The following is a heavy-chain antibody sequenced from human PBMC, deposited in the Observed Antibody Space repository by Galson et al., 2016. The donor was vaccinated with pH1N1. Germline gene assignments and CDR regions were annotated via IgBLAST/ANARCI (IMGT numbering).Heavy chain of an antibody. J-gene: IGHJ4*02. CDR3: ARARGHAAMDPFDF. V-gene: IGHV1-69*02. D-gene: IGHD5-18*01. CDR1: GGTFTSYT. CDR2: MIPILGLS. Sequence: SVKVSCKASGGTFTSYTITWVRQAPGQRLEWMGRMIPILGLSNYAQKFQGRVTITADKSRSTAYMELSSLKSEDTAVYFCARARGHAAMDPFDFWGQGTLVTVSS.